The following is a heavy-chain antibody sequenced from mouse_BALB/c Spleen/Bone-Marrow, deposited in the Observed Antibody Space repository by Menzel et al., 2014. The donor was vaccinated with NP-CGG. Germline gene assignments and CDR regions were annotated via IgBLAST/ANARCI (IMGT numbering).Heavy chain of an antibody. CDR1: GYSITSGYS. J-gene: IGHJ2*01. Sequence: EVQVVESGPDLVKPSQSLSLTCTVTGYSITSGYSWHWIRPFPGNKLEWMGYIHYSGSTNYNPSLKSRISITRDTSKNQFFLQLNSVTTEDTATYYCANGNFDYWGQGTTLTVSS. D-gene: IGHD2-1*01. V-gene: IGHV3-1*02. CDR3: ANGNFDY. CDR2: IHYSGST.